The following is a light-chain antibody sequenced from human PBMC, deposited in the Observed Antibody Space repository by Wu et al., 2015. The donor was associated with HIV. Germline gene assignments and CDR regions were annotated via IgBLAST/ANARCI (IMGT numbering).Light chain of an antibody. J-gene: IGKJ4*01. CDR1: QDISSF. CDR2: AAS. CDR3: QQLNTYPLT. Sequence: DIQLTQSPSFLSASVGGRVTITCRASQDISSFLAWYQQKPGNAPKLLIYAASSLQSGVPSRFSGSGSGTEFTLTISSLQPEDFATYYCQQLNTYPLTFGGGPKWR. V-gene: IGKV1-9*01.